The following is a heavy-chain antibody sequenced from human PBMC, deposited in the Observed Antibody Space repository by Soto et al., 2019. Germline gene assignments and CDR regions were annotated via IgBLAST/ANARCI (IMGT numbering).Heavy chain of an antibody. D-gene: IGHD6-19*01. CDR1: GFTFSSYS. J-gene: IGHJ2*01. Sequence: EVPLVESGGGLVQPGGSLRLSCVASGFTFSSYSMNWVRQAPGKGLEWVSYISSSSSTIAYADSVKGRFTISRDNAKNSLYRQMNSLRDEDTAVYYCARDSSGWYWYFDLWGRGTLVTVSS. CDR3: ARDSSGWYWYFDL. CDR2: ISSSSSTI. V-gene: IGHV3-48*02.